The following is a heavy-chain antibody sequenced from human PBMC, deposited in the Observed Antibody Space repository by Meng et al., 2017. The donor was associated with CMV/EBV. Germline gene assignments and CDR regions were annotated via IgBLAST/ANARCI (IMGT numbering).Heavy chain of an antibody. CDR3: ARQCYDFWSGYYIYYYGMDV. CDR2: ISSSGSTI. Sequence: GGSLRLSCAASGFTFSDYYMSWIRQAPGKGLEWVSYISSSGSTIYYADSVKGRFTISRDNAKNSLYLQMNSLRAEDTAVYYCARQCYDFWSGYYIYYYGMDVWGQGTTVTVSS. V-gene: IGHV3-11*04. CDR1: GFTFSDYY. D-gene: IGHD3-3*01. J-gene: IGHJ6*02.